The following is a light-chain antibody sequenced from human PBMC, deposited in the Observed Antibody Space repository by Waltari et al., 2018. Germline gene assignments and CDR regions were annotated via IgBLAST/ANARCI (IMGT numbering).Light chain of an antibody. CDR2: SDN. CDR3: ATWDDSLIGLYV. J-gene: IGLJ1*01. CDR1: SSKLGGKA. Sequence: QSVLTQPHSASGTPGQRVTVPCSGSSSKLGGKAGRGYQQLPGAAPKLLIYSDNQRPSGVPDRFSGSKSGTSASLAISGLQSEDETDYYCATWDDSLIGLYVFGTGTKVTVL. V-gene: IGLV1-44*01.